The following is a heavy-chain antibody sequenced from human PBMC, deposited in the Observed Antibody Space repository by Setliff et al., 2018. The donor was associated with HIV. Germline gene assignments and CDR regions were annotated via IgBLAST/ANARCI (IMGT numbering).Heavy chain of an antibody. J-gene: IGHJ4*02. CDR1: QFTFSSYW. V-gene: IGHV3-7*02. CDR2: ISPDGSGA. Sequence: GGSLRLSCVASQFTFSSYWMTWVRQTPGKGLEWVAYISPDGSGADYADSVKGRFTISRDNAKNTVYLQMYSLRAEDTAVYYCARGEPTILIEPAAFFDHWGQGTLVTVSS. CDR3: ARGEPTILIEPAAFFDH. D-gene: IGHD2-2*01.